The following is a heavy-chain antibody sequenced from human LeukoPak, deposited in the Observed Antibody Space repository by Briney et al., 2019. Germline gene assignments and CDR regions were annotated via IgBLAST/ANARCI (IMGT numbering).Heavy chain of an antibody. CDR3: ARYGPSWFDP. CDR2: INHSGST. D-gene: IGHD3-10*01. J-gene: IGHJ5*02. V-gene: IGHV4-34*01. Sequence: SETLSLTCAVYGGSFSGYYWSWIRQPPGKGLEWIGEINHSGSTNYNPSLKSRVTISVDTSKNQFSLKLSSVTAADTAVYYCARYGPSWFDPWGQGTLVTVSS. CDR1: GGSFSGYY.